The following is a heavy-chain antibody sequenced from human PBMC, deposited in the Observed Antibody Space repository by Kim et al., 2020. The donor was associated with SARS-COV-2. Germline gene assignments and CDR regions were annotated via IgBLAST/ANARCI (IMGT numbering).Heavy chain of an antibody. CDR1: GFTFSDYS. CDR3: ARDLGYSFDY. J-gene: IGHJ4*02. CDR2: IRISDGAI. D-gene: IGHD2-21*01. Sequence: GGSLRLSCAASGFTFSDYSMNWVRQAPGKGLEWISYIRISDGAIFYADSVRGRFTISTDNAKNSLYLQMNSLRAKDTAVYYCARDLGYSFDYWGQGSLVTVSS. V-gene: IGHV3-48*04.